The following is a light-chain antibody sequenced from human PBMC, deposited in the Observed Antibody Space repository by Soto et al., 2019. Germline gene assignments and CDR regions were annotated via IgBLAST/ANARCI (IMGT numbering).Light chain of an antibody. Sequence: QSVLTQPASVSGSPGQSITISCTGTSSDVGGYNYVSWYQRHPGKAPKLMIYEVSNRPSGVSNRFSGSKSGNTASLTISGLQAEDEADYYCSSYTSSSTPYVFGTGTKVTV. CDR2: EVS. CDR1: SSDVGGYNY. V-gene: IGLV2-14*01. J-gene: IGLJ1*01. CDR3: SSYTSSSTPYV.